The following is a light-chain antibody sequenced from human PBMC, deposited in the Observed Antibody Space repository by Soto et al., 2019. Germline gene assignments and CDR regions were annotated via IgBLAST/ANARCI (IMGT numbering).Light chain of an antibody. V-gene: IGKV3-20*01. J-gene: IGKJ1*01. Sequence: EIVLTQSPGTLSLSPGKRATLSCRASQSVSSSSLAWYQQKPGQAPRLLTYGASSRATGIPDRFSGSGSGTDFTLTISRLEPEDFAVYYCQQYHNSPRTFGQGTKVDIK. CDR3: QQYHNSPRT. CDR1: QSVSSSS. CDR2: GAS.